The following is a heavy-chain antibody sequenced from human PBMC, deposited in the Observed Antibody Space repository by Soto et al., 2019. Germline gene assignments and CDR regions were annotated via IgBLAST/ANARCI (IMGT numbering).Heavy chain of an antibody. V-gene: IGHV3-15*07. J-gene: IGHJ4*02. CDR2: IKSKTDGGTT. CDR3: TTDNYDFSSGYYRGRDY. CDR1: GFTFSNAW. Sequence: EVQLVESGGGLVKPGGSLRLSCAASGFTFSNAWMNWVRQAPGKGLEWVGRIKSKTDGGTTDYAAPVKGRFTISRDDSKNTLYLQMNSLKTEDTAVYYCTTDNYDFSSGYYRGRDYWGQGTLVTVSS. D-gene: IGHD3-3*01.